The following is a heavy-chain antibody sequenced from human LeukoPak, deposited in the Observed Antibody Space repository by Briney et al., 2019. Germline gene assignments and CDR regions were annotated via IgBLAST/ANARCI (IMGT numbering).Heavy chain of an antibody. CDR2: IYYSGST. J-gene: IGHJ6*02. V-gene: IGHV4-31*03. D-gene: IGHD6-6*01. CDR3: ARETSALYHGMDV. Sequence: SQTLSLTCTVSGGSISSGGYYWSWLRQHPGKGLEWIGYIYYSGSTYYNPSLKSRVTISVDTSKNQFSLKLSSVTAADTAVYYCARETSALYHGMDVWGQGTTVTVSS. CDR1: GGSISSGGYY.